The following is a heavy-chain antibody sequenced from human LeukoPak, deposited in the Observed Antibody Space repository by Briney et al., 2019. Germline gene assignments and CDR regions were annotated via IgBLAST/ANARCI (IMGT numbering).Heavy chain of an antibody. D-gene: IGHD6-13*01. CDR3: ARVEQQVFDY. J-gene: IGHJ4*02. Sequence: GGSLRLSCAASGFTFSSSAMNWVRQAPGKGLEWVSYITSVGTTVFYADSVKGRFTISRDNAKNSLYLQMNSLRAEDTAVYYCARVEQQVFDYWGQGTLVTVSS. CDR1: GFTFSSSA. V-gene: IGHV3-48*03. CDR2: ITSVGTTV.